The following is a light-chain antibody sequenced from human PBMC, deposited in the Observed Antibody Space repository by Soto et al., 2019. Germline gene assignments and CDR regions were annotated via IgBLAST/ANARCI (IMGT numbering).Light chain of an antibody. J-gene: IGKJ4*01. Sequence: EIVMTQSPATLSVSPGERATLSCRASQSIRNNLAWYQQRPGQAPRLLIFGASTRATGIPARFSGSGSGTEFTLTISSLQSEDFVVYYCQQYNNWPQITFGGGTKVEIK. CDR2: GAS. CDR3: QQYNNWPQIT. CDR1: QSIRNN. V-gene: IGKV3-15*01.